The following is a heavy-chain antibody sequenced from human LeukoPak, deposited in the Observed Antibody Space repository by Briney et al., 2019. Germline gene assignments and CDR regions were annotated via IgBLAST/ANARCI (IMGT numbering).Heavy chain of an antibody. CDR1: GYTFSSYG. CDR2: ISASGGST. J-gene: IGHJ5*02. V-gene: IGHV3-23*01. CDR3: ARDDYNNYGWVDP. Sequence: GGSLRLSCAASGYTFSSYGMSWVRQAPGKGLEWVSGISASGGSTYYADSVKGRFTISRDNAKNSLYLQMNSLRAEDTAVYYCARDDYNNYGWVDPWGQGTLVTVSS. D-gene: IGHD4-11*01.